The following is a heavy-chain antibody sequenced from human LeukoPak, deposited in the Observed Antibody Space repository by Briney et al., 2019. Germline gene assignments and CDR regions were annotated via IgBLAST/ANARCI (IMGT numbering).Heavy chain of an antibody. D-gene: IGHD6-13*01. Sequence: GASVKVSCKASGYTFTSYGISWVRQAPGQGLEGMGWISAYNGNTNYAQKLQGRVTMTTDTSTSTVYMELRSLTSDDTAVYYCARVVVATSRMIAAAGTWRYYFDYWGQGTLVTVSS. CDR2: ISAYNGNT. CDR3: ARVVVATSRMIAAAGTWRYYFDY. V-gene: IGHV1-18*01. CDR1: GYTFTSYG. J-gene: IGHJ4*02.